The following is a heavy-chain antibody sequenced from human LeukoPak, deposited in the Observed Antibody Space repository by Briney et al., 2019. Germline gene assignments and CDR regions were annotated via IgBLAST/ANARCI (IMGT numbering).Heavy chain of an antibody. D-gene: IGHD2-2*01. CDR3: ARSKVVVVPAAHVDYYYHYYMDV. CDR1: GGTFSSYA. Sequence: GSSVKVSCKASGGTFSSYAISWVRQAPGQGLEWMGGIIPIFGTANYAQKFQGRVTITADKSTSTAYMELSSLRSEDTAVYYCARSKVVVVPAAHVDYYYHYYMDVWGKGTTVTVSS. J-gene: IGHJ6*03. CDR2: IIPIFGTA. V-gene: IGHV1-69*06.